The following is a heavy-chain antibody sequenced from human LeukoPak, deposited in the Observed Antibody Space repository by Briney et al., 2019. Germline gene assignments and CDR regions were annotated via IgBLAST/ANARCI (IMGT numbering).Heavy chain of an antibody. CDR1: GYTFTSYG. Sequence: ASVKVSCKASGYTFTSYGISWVRQAPGQGLEWMGWISAYNGNTNYAQKLQGRVTMTTDTSTSTAYMELRSLRSEDTAVYYCARISYCSSTSCYYRNDYYYMDVWGKGTTVTVSS. CDR3: ARISYCSSTSCYYRNDYYYMDV. CDR2: ISAYNGNT. V-gene: IGHV1-18*01. J-gene: IGHJ6*03. D-gene: IGHD2-2*01.